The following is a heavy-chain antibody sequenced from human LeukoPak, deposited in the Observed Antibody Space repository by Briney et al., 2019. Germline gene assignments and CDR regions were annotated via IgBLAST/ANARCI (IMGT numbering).Heavy chain of an antibody. J-gene: IGHJ4*02. CDR3: AREYSSSSGRSFDY. D-gene: IGHD6-6*01. CDR2: ITTSDGNT. V-gene: IGHV3-23*01. Sequence: GGSLRLSCAASGFTFSSYTMSWVRQAPGKGLEWVSTITTSDGNTYYADSVKGRFTVSRDNSKNTLFLQMNSLRAEDTAVYYCAREYSSSSGRSFDYWGQGTLVIVSS. CDR1: GFTFSSYT.